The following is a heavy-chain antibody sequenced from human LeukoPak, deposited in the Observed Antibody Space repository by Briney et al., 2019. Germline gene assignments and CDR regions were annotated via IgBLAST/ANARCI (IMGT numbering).Heavy chain of an antibody. CDR2: IKRDGSQK. J-gene: IGHJ5*01. Sequence: GSLRLSCAAPGFSFSSNWMGWVRQAPGKGLEWVAHIKRDGSQKYYLDSVKGRFTISRDNAKNSLYLQMNSLTAEDTAVYYCARYRDWHFDFWAQGTLVFVSA. CDR3: ARYRDWHFDF. D-gene: IGHD2-21*02. CDR1: GFSFSSNW. V-gene: IGHV3-7*03.